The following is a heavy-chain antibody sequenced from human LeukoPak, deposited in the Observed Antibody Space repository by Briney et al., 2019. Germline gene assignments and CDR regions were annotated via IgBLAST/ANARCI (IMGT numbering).Heavy chain of an antibody. CDR2: IYPGDSDA. J-gene: IGHJ4*02. CDR3: ARVPGIAAADYYFDY. Sequence: GESLKISCKGSGYTFTSYWIGWVRQMPGKGLEWMGIIYPGDSDARYSPSFQGQVTMSADKSVNTAYLQWSSLKASDTAMCYCARVPGIAAADYYFDYWGQGTLVTVSS. D-gene: IGHD6-13*01. CDR1: GYTFTSYW. V-gene: IGHV5-51*01.